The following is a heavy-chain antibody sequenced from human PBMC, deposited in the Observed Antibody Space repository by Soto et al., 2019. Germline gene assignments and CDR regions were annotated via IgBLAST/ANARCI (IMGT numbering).Heavy chain of an antibody. CDR1: GGTFNNYA. V-gene: IGHV1-69*01. Sequence: QVQLVQSGAEVKRPGSSVKVSCKASGGTFNNYALSWVRQAPGQGLEWMGGIIPIFNSANYAQKFQGRVTITADESTSTAYMELSSLRSEDTAVYYCARVVVVTAIPDYYYYYGMDVWGQGTTVTVSS. D-gene: IGHD2-21*02. J-gene: IGHJ6*02. CDR2: IIPIFNSA. CDR3: ARVVVVTAIPDYYYYYGMDV.